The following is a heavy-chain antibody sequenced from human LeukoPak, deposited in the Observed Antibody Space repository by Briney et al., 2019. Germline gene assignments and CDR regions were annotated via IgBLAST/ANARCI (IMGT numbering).Heavy chain of an antibody. D-gene: IGHD2-2*01. CDR1: GYTFTRYA. CDR3: ARDNGYQLLWW. Sequence: GASVKVSCKTSGYTFTRYAIHWVRQAPGQGLEWMGWISCGKGETKYSQKSQDRVTITRDTSASTAYMELSSLRSEDTAVYYCARDNGYQLLWWWGQGTLVTVSS. V-gene: IGHV1-3*01. CDR2: ISCGKGET. J-gene: IGHJ4*02.